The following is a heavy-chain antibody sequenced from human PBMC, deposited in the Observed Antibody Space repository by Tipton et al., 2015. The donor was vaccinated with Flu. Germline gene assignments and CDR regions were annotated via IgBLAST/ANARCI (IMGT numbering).Heavy chain of an antibody. D-gene: IGHD4-23*01. CDR2: IYYSGST. CDR3: AREGGNWALFD. V-gene: IGHV4-59*12. Sequence: TLSLTCAVYGGSFSGYYWSWIRQPPGKGLEWIGYIYYSGSTNYNPSLKSRVTMSVDTSKNQFSLKLSSVTAADTAVYYCAREGGNWALFDWGQGTLVTVSS. CDR1: GGSFSGYY. J-gene: IGHJ4*02.